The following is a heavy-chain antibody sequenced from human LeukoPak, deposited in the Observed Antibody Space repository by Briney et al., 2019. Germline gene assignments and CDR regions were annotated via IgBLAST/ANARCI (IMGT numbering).Heavy chain of an antibody. J-gene: IGHJ4*02. CDR2: ISGSGGST. CDR3: AKDRPQYCTSVSCYVFDY. CDR1: GFTFSSYA. V-gene: IGHV3-23*01. Sequence: GSLELSCAASGFTFSSYAMSWGRQAPGKGLEWVSAISGSGGSTYYADSVKGRFTISRDNSKNTLYLQMNSLRAEDTAVYYCAKDRPQYCTSVSCYVFDYWGQGTLVTVSS. D-gene: IGHD2-2*01.